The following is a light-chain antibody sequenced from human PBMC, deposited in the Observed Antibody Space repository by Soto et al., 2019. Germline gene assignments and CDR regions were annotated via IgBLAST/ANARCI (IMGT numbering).Light chain of an antibody. V-gene: IGLV2-8*01. CDR2: EVN. J-gene: IGLJ1*01. CDR1: SSDVGGYNY. Sequence: QSVLAQPPSASGSPGQSVAISCTGTSSDVGGYNYVSWYQQNPGKAPKLMIYEVNKRPSGVPDRFSGSKSGNTASLTVSGLQAEDEADYYCSSYAGSSNVFGTGTRSPS. CDR3: SSYAGSSNV.